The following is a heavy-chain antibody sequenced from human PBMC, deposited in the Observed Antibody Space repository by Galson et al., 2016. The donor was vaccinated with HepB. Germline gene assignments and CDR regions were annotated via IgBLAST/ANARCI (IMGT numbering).Heavy chain of an antibody. CDR3: ARDLGSSGFYRYYYGMDV. V-gene: IGHV1-46*01. D-gene: IGHD6-19*01. J-gene: IGHJ6*02. CDR2: INPGGGST. CDR1: GYPFTSYY. Sequence: SVKVSCKASGYPFTSYYMHWVRQAPGQGLEWMGLINPGGGSTTYAQKFQGRVTMTRDTSISTAYMEVSRLRSDDTAVYYCARDLGSSGFYRYYYGMDVWGQGTTVTVSS.